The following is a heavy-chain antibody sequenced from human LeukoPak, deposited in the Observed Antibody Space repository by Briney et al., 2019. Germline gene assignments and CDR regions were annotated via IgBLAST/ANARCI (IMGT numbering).Heavy chain of an antibody. CDR1: GGSISSYY. D-gene: IGHD3-22*01. J-gene: IGHJ5*02. Sequence: SETLSLTCTVSGGSISSYYWSWIRQPPGKGLGWIGYIYYSGSTNYNPSLKSRVTISVDTSKKQFSLKLSSVIAADTAVYYCARESPAMINEGFDPWGQGTLVTVSS. V-gene: IGHV4-59*01. CDR3: ARESPAMINEGFDP. CDR2: IYYSGST.